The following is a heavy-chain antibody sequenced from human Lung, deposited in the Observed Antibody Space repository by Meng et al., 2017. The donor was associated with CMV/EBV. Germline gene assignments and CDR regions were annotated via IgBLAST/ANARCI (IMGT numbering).Heavy chain of an antibody. CDR2: ISSSSSYI. Sequence: GESLKISCAASGFTFSSYSMNWVRQAPGKGLEWVSSISSSSSYIYYADSVKGRFTISRDNAKNSLYLQTNSLRAEDTAVYYCAWTMIVGYAYWGQGTLVTVPS. J-gene: IGHJ4*02. D-gene: IGHD3-22*01. V-gene: IGHV3-21*01. CDR3: AWTMIVGYAY. CDR1: GFTFSSYS.